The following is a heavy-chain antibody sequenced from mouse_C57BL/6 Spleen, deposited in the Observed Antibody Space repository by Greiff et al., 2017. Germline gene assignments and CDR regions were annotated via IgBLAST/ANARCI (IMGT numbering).Heavy chain of an antibody. D-gene: IGHD1-1*01. CDR3: TRGPPFTTVVATNWYFDV. J-gene: IGHJ1*03. Sequence: VQLQQSGAELVRPGASVTLSCKASGYTFTDYEMHWVKQTPVHGLEWIGAIDPETGGTAYNQKFKGKAILTADKSSSTAYMELRSLTSEDSAVYYCTRGPPFTTVVATNWYFDVWGTGTTVTVSS. CDR2: IDPETGGT. CDR1: GYTFTDYE. V-gene: IGHV1-15*01.